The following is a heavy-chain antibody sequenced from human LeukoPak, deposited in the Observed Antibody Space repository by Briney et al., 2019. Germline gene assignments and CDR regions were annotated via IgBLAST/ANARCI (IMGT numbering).Heavy chain of an antibody. CDR3: ARLAPYSSSWYIDY. V-gene: IGHV4-59*01. CDR1: GGSISSYY. D-gene: IGHD6-13*01. CDR2: IYYSGST. Sequence: PSETLSLTCTVSGGSISSYYWSWIRQPPGKGLESIWYIYYSGSTTYNPSLKSRVTISIDTSKNQFSLKLSSVTAADRAVYYSARLAPYSSSWYIDYWGQGTLVTVSS. J-gene: IGHJ4*02.